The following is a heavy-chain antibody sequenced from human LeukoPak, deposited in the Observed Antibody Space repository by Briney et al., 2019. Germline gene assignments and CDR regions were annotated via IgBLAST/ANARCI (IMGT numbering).Heavy chain of an antibody. CDR3: TRNNWFDP. J-gene: IGHJ5*02. Sequence: PSETLSLTCAVYGGSFSSYYWCWIRQSPGKGLEWIGEINHSGTTKYNPSLKSRVTISVDTPQNQFSLRLSSVTAADTAVYYCTRNNWFDPWGQGTLVTVSS. CDR2: INHSGTT. V-gene: IGHV4-34*01. CDR1: GGSFSSYY.